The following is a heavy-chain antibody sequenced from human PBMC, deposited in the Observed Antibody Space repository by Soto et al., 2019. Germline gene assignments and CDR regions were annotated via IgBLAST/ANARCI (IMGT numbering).Heavy chain of an antibody. Sequence: GVPLRLSCAASGFTFSSYGMHWVRQAPGKGLEWVAVISYDGSNKYYADSVKGRFTISRDNSKNTLYLQMNSLRAEDTAVYYCAKVRRSGFRYYYYGMDVWGQGTTVTLSS. V-gene: IGHV3-30*18. J-gene: IGHJ6*02. D-gene: IGHD3-10*01. CDR2: ISYDGSNK. CDR1: GFTFSSYG. CDR3: AKVRRSGFRYYYYGMDV.